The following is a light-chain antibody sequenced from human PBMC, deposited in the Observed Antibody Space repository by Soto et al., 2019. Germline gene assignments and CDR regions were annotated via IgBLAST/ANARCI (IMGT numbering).Light chain of an antibody. CDR2: DIS. J-gene: IGKJ5*01. V-gene: IGKV3-11*01. CDR1: QSVAGS. CDR3: QQRSNRIT. Sequence: FVLTQSPATLSLSPGERAILSCRASQSVAGSLAWYQQKPGQAPRLLIYDISTRAAAIPARFSGSGSGTDFTLTVSSLEPEDFALYYCQQRSNRITFGQGTRLAIK.